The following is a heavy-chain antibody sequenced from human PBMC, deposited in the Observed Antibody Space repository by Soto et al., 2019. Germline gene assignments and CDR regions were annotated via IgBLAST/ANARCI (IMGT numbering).Heavy chain of an antibody. CDR3: ANTEISGSYYDISFDY. D-gene: IGHD1-26*01. J-gene: IGHJ4*02. Sequence: QAQLVESGGGVVQPGRSLRLSCAASGFIFRNYGMHWVRQAPGKGLEWVAVISVDGSKRNYADSVKSRFTISRDNSNNTLYLQINSLRPVDMAGYCWANTEISGSYYDISFDYWGQGTLVPVSS. V-gene: IGHV3-30*18. CDR2: ISVDGSKR. CDR1: GFIFRNYG.